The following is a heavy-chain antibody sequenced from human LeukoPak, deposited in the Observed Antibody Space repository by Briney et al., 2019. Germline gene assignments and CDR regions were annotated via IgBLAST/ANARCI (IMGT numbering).Heavy chain of an antibody. CDR3: ARVTPQYGDYVNWYFDL. Sequence: GGSLRLSCAASGFTFSSYEMNWVRQSPGEGVEWVSYISSSGSTIYYADSVKGRFTISRDNAKNSLYLQMNSLRAEDTAVYYCARVTPQYGDYVNWYFDLWGRGTLVTVSS. D-gene: IGHD4-17*01. CDR2: ISSSGSTI. J-gene: IGHJ2*01. CDR1: GFTFSSYE. V-gene: IGHV3-48*03.